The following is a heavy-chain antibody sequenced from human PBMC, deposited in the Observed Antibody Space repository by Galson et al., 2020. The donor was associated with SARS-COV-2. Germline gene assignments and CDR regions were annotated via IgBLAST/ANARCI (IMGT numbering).Heavy chain of an antibody. CDR2: ICGNGDCT. J-gene: IGHJ1*01. D-gene: IGHD3-3*01. Sequence: GGSLRLSCAASGFTFTDYGVAWVRQAPGKGLEWVSAICGNGDCTYYADSVRGRFTISRDNSRNTVYLQMSSLGAEDTAVYFCAKDSWERYNFRSGDRFEHWGQGVLVTVSS. V-gene: IGHV3-23*01. CDR3: AKDSWERYNFRSGDRFEH. CDR1: GFTFTDYG.